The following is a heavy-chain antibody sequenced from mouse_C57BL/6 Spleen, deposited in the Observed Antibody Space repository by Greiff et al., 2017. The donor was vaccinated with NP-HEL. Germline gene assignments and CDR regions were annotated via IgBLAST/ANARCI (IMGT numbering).Heavy chain of an antibody. CDR1: GYSFTDYN. Sequence: VQLQQSGPELVKPGASVKISCKASGYSFTDYNMNWVKQSNGKSLEWIGVINPNYGTTSYNQKFKGKATLTVDQSSSTAYMQLNSLTSEDSAVYYCVPVITTVVAPFDYWGQGTTLTVSS. V-gene: IGHV1-39*01. J-gene: IGHJ2*01. D-gene: IGHD1-1*01. CDR3: VPVITTVVAPFDY. CDR2: INPNYGTT.